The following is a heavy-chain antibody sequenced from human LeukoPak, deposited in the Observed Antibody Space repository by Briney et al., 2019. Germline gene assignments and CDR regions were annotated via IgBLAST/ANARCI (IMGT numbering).Heavy chain of an antibody. D-gene: IGHD3-10*01. J-gene: IGHJ5*02. V-gene: IGHV5-51*01. CDR2: VYPGDSDT. CDR3: ARGDPMVPASGWFDP. Sequence: GGSLKISCKGSEYSFTNYWIGWGRQPPGKGLELMGIVYPGDSDTRYRPSFQGQVTISADKSISTAYLQWSSLKASDTAMYYCARGDPMVPASGWFDPWGQGTLVTVSS. CDR1: EYSFTNYW.